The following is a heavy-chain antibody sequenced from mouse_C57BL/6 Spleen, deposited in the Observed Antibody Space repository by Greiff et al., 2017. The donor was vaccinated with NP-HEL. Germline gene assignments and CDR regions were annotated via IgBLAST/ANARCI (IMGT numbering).Heavy chain of an antibody. D-gene: IGHD1-1*01. CDR2: IYPRSGNT. Sequence: VKLQESGAELARPGASVKLSCKASGYTFTSYGISWVKQRTGQGLEWIGEIYPRSGNTYYNEKFKGKATLTADKSSSTAYMELRSLTSEDSAVYFCARDGSSSYYYAMDYWGQGTSVTVSS. CDR3: ARDGSSSYYYAMDY. J-gene: IGHJ4*01. CDR1: GYTFTSYG. V-gene: IGHV1-81*01.